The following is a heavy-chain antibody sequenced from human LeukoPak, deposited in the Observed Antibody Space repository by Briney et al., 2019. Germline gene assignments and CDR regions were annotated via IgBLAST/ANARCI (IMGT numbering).Heavy chain of an antibody. V-gene: IGHV4-34*01. CDR3: ARVYCSGGSCYSAGPWWYFDL. CDR2: INHSGST. CDR1: GGSFSGYY. J-gene: IGHJ2*01. Sequence: KPSETLSLTCAVYGGSFSGYYWSWIRQPPGKGLEWIGEINHSGSTNYNPSLKSRVTISVDTSKNQFSLKLSSVTAADTAVYYCARVYCSGGSCYSAGPWWYFDLWGRGTLVTVSS. D-gene: IGHD2-15*01.